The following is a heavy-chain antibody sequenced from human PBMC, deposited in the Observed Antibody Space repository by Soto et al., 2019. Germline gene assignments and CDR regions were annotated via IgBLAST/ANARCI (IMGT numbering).Heavy chain of an antibody. CDR3: ARDEIVPAAIAYYGMDV. CDR1: GYTFTGYY. V-gene: IGHV1-2*02. J-gene: IGHJ6*02. D-gene: IGHD2-2*02. Sequence: ASVMVSCKASGYTFTGYYMHWVRQAPGQGLEWMGWINPNSGGTNYAQKFQGRVTMTRDTSISTAYMELSRLRSDDTAVYYCARDEIVPAAIAYYGMDVWGQGTTVTVSS. CDR2: INPNSGGT.